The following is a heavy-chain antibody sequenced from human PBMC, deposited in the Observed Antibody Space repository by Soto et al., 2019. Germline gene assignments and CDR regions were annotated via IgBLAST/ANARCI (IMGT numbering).Heavy chain of an antibody. V-gene: IGHV1-8*02. CDR3: ARMNQLAPKKNAFDI. CDR1: GYTFINFD. J-gene: IGHJ3*02. CDR2: MNPGSGKA. Sequence: ASVKVSCKASGYTFINFDISWVRQAAGQGLEWLGWMNPGSGKAGYASKFQGRVAMTRDASTGTSHLELSSLTSDDTAVYYCARMNQLAPKKNAFDIWGQGTMVTVSS. D-gene: IGHD1-1*01.